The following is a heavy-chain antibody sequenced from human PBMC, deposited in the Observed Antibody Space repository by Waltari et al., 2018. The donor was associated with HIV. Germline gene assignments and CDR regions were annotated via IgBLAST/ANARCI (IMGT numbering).Heavy chain of an antibody. CDR2: ISAYNGNT. CDR1: GYTFTSYG. CDR3: ASNHYYDSSGGLDY. J-gene: IGHJ4*02. D-gene: IGHD3-22*01. Sequence: QVQLVQSGAEVKKPGASVKVSCKASGYTFTSYGISWGGQAPGQGLEWMGWISAYNGNTNYAQKLQGRVTMTTDTSTSTAYMELRSLRSDDTAVYYCASNHYYDSSGGLDYWGQGTLVTVSS. V-gene: IGHV1-18*01.